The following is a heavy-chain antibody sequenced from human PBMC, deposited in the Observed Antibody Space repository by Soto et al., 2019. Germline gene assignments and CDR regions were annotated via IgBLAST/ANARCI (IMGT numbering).Heavy chain of an antibody. CDR3: EKIIAARASYYYYGMDV. J-gene: IGHJ6*02. Sequence: GGSLRLSCAASGFTFSSYCIHWVRQAPCKGLEWVAVISYDGSNKYYADSVKGRFTISRDNSKNTLYLQMNSLRAEDTAVYYCEKIIAARASYYYYGMDVWGQGTKV. CDR2: ISYDGSNK. D-gene: IGHD6-6*01. CDR1: GFTFSSYC. V-gene: IGHV3-30*18.